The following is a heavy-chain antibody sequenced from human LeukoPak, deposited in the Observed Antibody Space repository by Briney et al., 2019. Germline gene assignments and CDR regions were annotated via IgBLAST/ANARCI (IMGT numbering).Heavy chain of an antibody. CDR2: ISSGSTYV. V-gene: IGHV3-21*01. D-gene: IGHD6-6*01. Sequence: GSLRLSCAASGFTFSSYSMNWVRQAPGKGLEWVSSISSGSTYVYYADSVQGRFTISRDNAQSSMYLQMNSLRAEDTAVYYCGRVGGRSKAAKGDAFDIWGQGTMVIVSS. CDR3: GRVGGRSKAAKGDAFDI. J-gene: IGHJ3*02. CDR1: GFTFSSYS.